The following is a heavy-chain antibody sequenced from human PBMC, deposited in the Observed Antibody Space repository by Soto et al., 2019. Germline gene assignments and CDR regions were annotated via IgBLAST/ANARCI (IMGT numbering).Heavy chain of an antibody. CDR3: ARDLYESVSYNYYGVDV. D-gene: IGHD5-12*01. Sequence: QVLLQESGPGLVKPSETLSLTCTVSGGSISSYYWSWIRQPPGKGLEWIGYIYYSGSTNYNPSLKGRVTISVDTAKNQCSLRLSSVTAADTAVYYCARDLYESVSYNYYGVDVWGQGTTVTVS. J-gene: IGHJ6*02. CDR2: IYYSGST. V-gene: IGHV4-59*01. CDR1: GGSISSYY.